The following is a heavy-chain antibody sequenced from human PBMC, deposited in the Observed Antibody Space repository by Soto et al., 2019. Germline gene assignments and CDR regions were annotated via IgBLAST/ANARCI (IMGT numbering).Heavy chain of an antibody. CDR1: GFTFSNYW. CDR3: ARVIVVIAATGLGWFDP. D-gene: IGHD2-15*01. CDR2: IKQDGSET. Sequence: GGSLRLSCAASGFTFSNYWMSWVRQAPGKGLEWVANIKQDGSETFSVDSVKGRFTISRDNAKNSLYLQMYSLRAEDTAVYYCARVIVVIAATGLGWFDPWGQGTLVTVSS. V-gene: IGHV3-7*01. J-gene: IGHJ5*02.